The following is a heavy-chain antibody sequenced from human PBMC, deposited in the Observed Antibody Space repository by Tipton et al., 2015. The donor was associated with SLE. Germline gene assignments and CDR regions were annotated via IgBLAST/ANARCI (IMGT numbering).Heavy chain of an antibody. CDR1: GITFSSYG. Sequence: SLRLSCAVSGITFSSYGMHWVRQAPGKGLEWVAFIQYDGSNKKYADSVKGRFTISRDNSENTLYLQMNSLGTEDTALYYCAKGPRGSEKYCFFDGWGQGTLVTVSS. V-gene: IGHV3-30*02. D-gene: IGHD2-15*01. J-gene: IGHJ4*02. CDR3: AKGPRGSEKYCFFDG. CDR2: IQYDGSNK.